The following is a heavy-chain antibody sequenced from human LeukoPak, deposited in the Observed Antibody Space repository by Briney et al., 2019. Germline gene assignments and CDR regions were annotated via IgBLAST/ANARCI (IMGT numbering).Heavy chain of an antibody. J-gene: IGHJ4*02. V-gene: IGHV1-2*02. D-gene: IGHD7-27*01. CDR1: GYTFTSYA. CDR2: INPNSGGT. CDR3: ARDRITGEVRIDY. Sequence: ASVKVSCKASGYTFTSYAMHWVRQAPGQGLEWMGWINPNSGGTNYAQKFQGRVTMTRDTSISTAYMELSRLRSDDTAVYYCARDRITGEVRIDYWGQGTLVTVSS.